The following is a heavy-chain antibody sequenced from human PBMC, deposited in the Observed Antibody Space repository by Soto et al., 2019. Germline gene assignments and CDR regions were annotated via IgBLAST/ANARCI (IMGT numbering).Heavy chain of an antibody. V-gene: IGHV4-39*01. Sequence: SQALSLTCTVSGGSISSSSYYWGWLRQPPGKRLKWIGSIYYSGSTYYNPSLKSRVTISVDTSKNQFSRKLSSVTAADTAVYYCARHSGVWELKRYYYYGMDVWGQRSTVTVSS. CDR1: GGSISSSSYY. CDR3: ARHSGVWELKRYYYYGMDV. D-gene: IGHD1-26*01. J-gene: IGHJ6*02. CDR2: IYYSGST.